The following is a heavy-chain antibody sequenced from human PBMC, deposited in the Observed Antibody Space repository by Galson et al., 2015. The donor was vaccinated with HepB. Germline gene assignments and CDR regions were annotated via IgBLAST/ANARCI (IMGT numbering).Heavy chain of an antibody. J-gene: IGHJ3*02. D-gene: IGHD1-26*01. CDR1: GGSISTSNW. Sequence: ETLSLTCAVSGGSISTSNWWSWVRQPPGKGLEWLGEIYHSGSTNYNPSLKSRVIISVDKSKNQFSLKLNSVTAADTAFYFCARDVWEVPPPPTSDVAFDIWGPGTLVIVSS. CDR2: IYHSGST. CDR3: ARDVWEVPPPPTSDVAFDI. V-gene: IGHV4-4*01.